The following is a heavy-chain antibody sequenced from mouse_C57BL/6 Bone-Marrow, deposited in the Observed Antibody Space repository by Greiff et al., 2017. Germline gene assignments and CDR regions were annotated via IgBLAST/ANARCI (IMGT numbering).Heavy chain of an antibody. J-gene: IGHJ3*01. D-gene: IGHD2-2*01. CDR2: FYPGSGSI. CDR3: ARHEEGLWLRRSWVAY. Sequence: VQLQQSGAELVKPGASVKLSCKASGYTFTEYTIHWVKQRSGQGLEWIGWFYPGSGSIKYNEKFKDKATLTADKSSSTVYMELSRLTSEDSAVYSCARHEEGLWLRRSWVAYWGQGTLVTVSA. V-gene: IGHV1-62-2*01. CDR1: GYTFTEYT.